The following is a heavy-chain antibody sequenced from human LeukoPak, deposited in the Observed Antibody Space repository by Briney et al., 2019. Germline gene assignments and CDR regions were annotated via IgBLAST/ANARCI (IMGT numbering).Heavy chain of an antibody. D-gene: IGHD3-22*01. J-gene: IGHJ4*02. Sequence: GGSLRLSCAASGFTFSSYAMHWVRQAPGKGLEWVAVISYDGSNKYYADSVKGRFTISRDNSKNTLYLQMNSLRAEDTAVYYCAKGRGYYYDSSGYYYVGNYFDYWGQGTLVTVSS. CDR3: AKGRGYYYDSSGYYYVGNYFDY. V-gene: IGHV3-30*18. CDR2: ISYDGSNK. CDR1: GFTFSSYA.